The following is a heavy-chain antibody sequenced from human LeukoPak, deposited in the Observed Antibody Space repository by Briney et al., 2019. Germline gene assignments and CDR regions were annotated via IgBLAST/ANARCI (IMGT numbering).Heavy chain of an antibody. CDR3: ARAPSGYCSSTSCP. Sequence: GSLRLSCAASGFTVSSNYMSWVRQASGKGLEWVSVIYSGGSTYYADSVKGRFTISRDNSKNTLYLQMNSLRAEDTAVYYCARAPSGYCSSTSCPWGQGTLVTVSS. D-gene: IGHD2-2*01. CDR1: GFTVSSNY. CDR2: IYSGGST. V-gene: IGHV3-66*02. J-gene: IGHJ5*02.